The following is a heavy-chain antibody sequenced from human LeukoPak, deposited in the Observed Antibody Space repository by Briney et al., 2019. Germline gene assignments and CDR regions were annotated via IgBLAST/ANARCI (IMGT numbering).Heavy chain of an antibody. Sequence: GGSLRLSCAASGFTFSSYAMSWVRQAPGKGLEWVSAISGSGGSTYYADSVKGRFTISRDNSKNTLYLQMNSLRAEDTAVYYCARVREFYDILTGYYTHYGMDVWGQGTTVTVSS. CDR3: ARVREFYDILTGYYTHYGMDV. V-gene: IGHV3-23*01. D-gene: IGHD3-9*01. CDR2: ISGSGGST. CDR1: GFTFSSYA. J-gene: IGHJ6*02.